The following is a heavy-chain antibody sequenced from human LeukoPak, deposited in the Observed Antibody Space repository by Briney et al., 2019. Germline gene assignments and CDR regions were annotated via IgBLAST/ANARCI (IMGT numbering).Heavy chain of an antibody. Sequence: PGGSLRLSCAASVFTFRRCELSRVRQSPPKALKCVSYFTSIGSIIYYADSLKGRFTTSRDSANNSMYLQVNSLRAEDTAVYYCARHESHGKSDAFDVWGQGRMVTVSS. CDR2: FTSIGSII. D-gene: IGHD4-23*01. CDR3: ARHESHGKSDAFDV. CDR1: VFTFRRCE. J-gene: IGHJ3*01. V-gene: IGHV3-48*03.